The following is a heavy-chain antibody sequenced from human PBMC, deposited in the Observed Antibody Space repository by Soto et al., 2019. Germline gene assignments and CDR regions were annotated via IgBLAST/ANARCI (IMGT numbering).Heavy chain of an antibody. V-gene: IGHV1-69*04. D-gene: IGHD6-13*01. Sequence: SVKVSCKASGGTFSTYTIAWVRQAPGLGLEWMGRIIFILGVANYAEKFQGRVTITADKSTRTAYMELSSLTSEDTAVYYCARDRAAAGYYFDYWGQGTQVTSPQ. CDR3: ARDRAAAGYYFDY. CDR1: GGTFSTYT. J-gene: IGHJ4*02. CDR2: IIFILGVA.